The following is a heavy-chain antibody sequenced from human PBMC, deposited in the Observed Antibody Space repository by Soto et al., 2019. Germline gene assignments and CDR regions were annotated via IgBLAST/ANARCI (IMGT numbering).Heavy chain of an antibody. CDR2: IYPGDSDT. J-gene: IGHJ4*02. CDR3: ARYSGSYWHYLEF. CDR1: GYSFASHW. Sequence: GGSLQISCKGSGYSFASHWVAWVRQMPEKGLEWIGTIYPGDSDTKYSSAFRGHVTISADTSVSTDYLQWRSLEATDSAIYYCARYSGSYWHYLEFWGQGTPVTVS. D-gene: IGHD1-26*01. V-gene: IGHV5-51*01.